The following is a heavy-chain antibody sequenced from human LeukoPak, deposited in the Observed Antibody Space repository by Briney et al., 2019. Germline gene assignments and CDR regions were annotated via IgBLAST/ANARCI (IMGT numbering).Heavy chain of an antibody. V-gene: IGHV1-2*02. CDR2: INPNSGGT. D-gene: IGHD3-10*01. CDR3: ARGGTWFGELLLY. CDR1: GYTFTGYY. J-gene: IGHJ4*02. Sequence: ASVNVSCTASGYTFTGYYMHWVRQAPGQGLEWMGWINPNSGGTNYAQKFQGRVTMTRDTSISTAYMELSRLRSDDTAVYYCARGGTWFGELLLYWGQGTLVTVSS.